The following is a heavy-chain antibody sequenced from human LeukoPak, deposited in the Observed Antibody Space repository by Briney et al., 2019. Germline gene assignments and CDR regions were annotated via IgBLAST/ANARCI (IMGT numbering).Heavy chain of an antibody. D-gene: IGHD2-15*01. CDR1: GGSISSYY. Sequence: SETLSLTCTVSGGSISSYYWSWIRQPAGKGLEWIGRIYTSGSTNYNPSLKSRVTMSVDTSKNQFSLKLSSVTAADTAVYYCARTRVVAATQYYFDYWGQGTLVSVSS. CDR2: IYTSGST. J-gene: IGHJ4*02. CDR3: ARTRVVAATQYYFDY. V-gene: IGHV4-4*07.